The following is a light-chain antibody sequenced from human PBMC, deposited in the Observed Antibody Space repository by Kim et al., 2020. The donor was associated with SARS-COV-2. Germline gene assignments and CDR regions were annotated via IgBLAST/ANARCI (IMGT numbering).Light chain of an antibody. CDR2: GAS. J-gene: IGKJ1*01. CDR3: QQYYAWPRT. CDR1: QNINSF. V-gene: IGKV3-15*01. Sequence: EIVMTQSPATLSVSPGEGGTLSCRASQNINSFLAWFQQKPGQAPRLLISGASTRATGIPARFSGSGSGTDFSLTISGLQSEDFAVYYCQQYYAWPRTFGQGTKVDIK.